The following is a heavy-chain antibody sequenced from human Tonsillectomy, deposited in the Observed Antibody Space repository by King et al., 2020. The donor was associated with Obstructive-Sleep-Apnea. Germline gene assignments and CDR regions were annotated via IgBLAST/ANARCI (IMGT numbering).Heavy chain of an antibody. Sequence: EVQLVESGGGLVHPGESLRLSCAASGFIFSRFWMAWVRQIPGKGLEWVANIKFDGSETHYVDSVKGRFTVSRDNAKNLLYLQLTGLRVEDTAVYFCGRDSDPGTETEYYDAYDKWGQGTTVTVSS. V-gene: IGHV3-7*01. CDR2: IKFDGSET. CDR3: GRDSDPGTETEYYDAYDK. J-gene: IGHJ3*02. D-gene: IGHD3-9*01. CDR1: GFIFSRFW.